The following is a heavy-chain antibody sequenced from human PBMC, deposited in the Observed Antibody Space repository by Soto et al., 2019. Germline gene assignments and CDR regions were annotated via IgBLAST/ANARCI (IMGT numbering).Heavy chain of an antibody. CDR3: ARGFHDYGDYWAEYFQH. Sequence: ASLKVSCKASGYTFTSYGISWVRQAPGQGLEWMGWISAYNGNTNYAQKLQGRVTMTTDTSTSTAYMELRSLRSDDTAVYYCARGFHDYGDYWAEYFQHWGQGTLVTVSS. J-gene: IGHJ1*01. V-gene: IGHV1-18*01. CDR2: ISAYNGNT. CDR1: GYTFTSYG. D-gene: IGHD4-17*01.